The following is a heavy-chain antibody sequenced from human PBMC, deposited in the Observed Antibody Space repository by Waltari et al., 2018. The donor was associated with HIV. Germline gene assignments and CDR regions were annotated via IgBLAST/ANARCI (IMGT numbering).Heavy chain of an antibody. D-gene: IGHD1-26*01. V-gene: IGHV3-74*01. J-gene: IGHJ4*02. Sequence: EVRLVESGGGPVQPGKSLRLSCVVSGFMFRNHWMHWVRQGPGKGLEWISRINGQGNRTSYADSVKGRFIISRDNSGNTLYLQMSSLRGEDTAMYYCVREGGSRTLRPALDSWGQGTLVSVSS. CDR3: VREGGSRTLRPALDS. CDR2: INGQGNRT. CDR1: GFMFRNHW.